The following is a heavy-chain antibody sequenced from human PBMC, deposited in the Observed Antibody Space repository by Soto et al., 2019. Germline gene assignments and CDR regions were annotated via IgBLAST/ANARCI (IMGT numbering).Heavy chain of an antibody. Sequence: GESLKISCKGSGYSFTSYWISWVRQMPGKGLEWMGRIDPSDSYTNYSPSFQGHVTISADKSISTAYLQWSSLKASDTAMYYCARHSALYSSGWYDAFDIWGQGTMVTVSS. CDR2: IDPSDSYT. CDR3: ARHSALYSSGWYDAFDI. D-gene: IGHD6-19*01. V-gene: IGHV5-10-1*01. J-gene: IGHJ3*02. CDR1: GYSFTSYW.